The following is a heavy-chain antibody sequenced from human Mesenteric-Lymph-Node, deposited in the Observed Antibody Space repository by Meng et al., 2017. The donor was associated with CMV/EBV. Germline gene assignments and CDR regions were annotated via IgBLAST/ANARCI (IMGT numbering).Heavy chain of an antibody. V-gene: IGHV4-38-2*02. J-gene: IGHJ5*02. Sequence: SETLSLTCTVSGYSISSGYYWAWIRQSPGKGLEWIGSIFQSGSTYYNPSLKSRVTISVDTSKTQFFLNLRSVTAADTAVYYCARLDSGWFDPWGQGTLVTVSS. D-gene: IGHD4-17*01. CDR1: GYSISSGYY. CDR2: IFQSGST. CDR3: ARLDSGWFDP.